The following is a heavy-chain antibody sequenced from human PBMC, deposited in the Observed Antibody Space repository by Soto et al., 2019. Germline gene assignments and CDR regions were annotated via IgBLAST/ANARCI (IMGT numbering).Heavy chain of an antibody. D-gene: IGHD6-13*01. CDR2: IKNDPKSYIT. Sequence: GVSLRLSCVASGFSLSDHFMDWLRQAPGKGLEWVGRIKNDPKSYITDYAESVKGRFTISRDNTKKSLYLQMNSLRAEDTAVYYCVTFSKQQLIQQGFDSWGPGTLVTVSS. CDR3: VTFSKQQLIQQGFDS. V-gene: IGHV3-72*01. CDR1: GFSLSDHF. J-gene: IGHJ4*02.